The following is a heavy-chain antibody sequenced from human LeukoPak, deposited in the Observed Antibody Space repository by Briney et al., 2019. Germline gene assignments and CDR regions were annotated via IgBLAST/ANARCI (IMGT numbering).Heavy chain of an antibody. CDR1: GGTFSSYA. CDR3: ASQGAYYYDSIHFDY. CDR2: IIPIFGTA. V-gene: IGHV1-69*05. D-gene: IGHD3-22*01. J-gene: IGHJ4*02. Sequence: SVKVSCKDSGGTFSSYAISWVRQAPGQGLEWMGGIIPIFGTANYAQKFQGRVTITTDESTSTAYMELSSLRSEDTAVYYCASQGAYYYDSIHFDYWGQGTLVTVSS.